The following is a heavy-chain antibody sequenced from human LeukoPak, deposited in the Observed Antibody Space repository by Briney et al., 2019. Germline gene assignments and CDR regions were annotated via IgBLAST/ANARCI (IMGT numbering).Heavy chain of an antibody. CDR1: GYTFTSYD. J-gene: IGHJ6*03. V-gene: IGHV7-4-1*02. CDR2: INTNTGNP. Sequence: GASVKVSCKASGYTFTSYDINWVRQATGQGLEWMGWINTNTGNPTYAQGFTGRFVFSLDTSVSTAYLQISSLKAEDTAVYYCASVNSSGWYLSYMDVWGKGTTVTVSS. CDR3: ASVNSSGWYLSYMDV. D-gene: IGHD6-19*01.